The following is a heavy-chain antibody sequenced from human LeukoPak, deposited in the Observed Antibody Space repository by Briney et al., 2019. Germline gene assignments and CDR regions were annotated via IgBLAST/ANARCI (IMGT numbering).Heavy chain of an antibody. D-gene: IGHD1-26*01. Sequence: SETLSLTCAVYGGSFSGYYWSWIRQPPGKGLEWIGEINHSGSTNYNPSLKSRVTISVDTSKNQFSLKLSSVTAADTAVYYCARVVSGRYDIWGQGTMVTVSS. CDR3: ARVVSGRYDI. V-gene: IGHV4-34*01. CDR1: GGSFSGYY. J-gene: IGHJ3*02. CDR2: INHSGST.